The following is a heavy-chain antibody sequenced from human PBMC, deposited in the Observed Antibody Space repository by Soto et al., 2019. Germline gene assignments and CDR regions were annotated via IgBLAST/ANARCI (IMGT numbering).Heavy chain of an antibody. D-gene: IGHD2-8*01. J-gene: IGHJ3*02. CDR2: INPNSGGT. V-gene: IGHV1-2*02. CDR1: GYTFTGYY. CDR3: AIIYCTNGVGYGGDAFDI. Sequence: QVQLVQSGAEVKKPGASVKVSCKASGYTFTGYYMHWVRQAPGQGLEWMGWINPNSGGTNYAQKFQGRVTMTRDTSISTAYMELRRLRSDDTAVYYCAIIYCTNGVGYGGDAFDIWGQGTMVTVSS.